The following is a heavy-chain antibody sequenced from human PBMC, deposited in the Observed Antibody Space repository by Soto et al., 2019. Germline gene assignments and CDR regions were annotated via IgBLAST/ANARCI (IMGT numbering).Heavy chain of an antibody. V-gene: IGHV4-30-4*01. CDR3: ARGGGEDIELVPAAIAGMDV. D-gene: IGHD2-2*02. CDR2: IYYSGST. Sequence: PSETLSLTCTVSGGSISSGDYYWSWIRQPPGKGLEWIGYIYYSGSTYYNPSLKSRVTISVDTSKNQFSLKLSSVTAADTAVYYCARGGGEDIELVPAAIAGMDVWGQGTTVTVSS. J-gene: IGHJ6*02. CDR1: GGSISSGDYY.